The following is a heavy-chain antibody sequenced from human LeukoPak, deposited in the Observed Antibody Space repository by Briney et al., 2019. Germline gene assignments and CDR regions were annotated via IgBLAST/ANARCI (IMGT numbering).Heavy chain of an antibody. CDR3: ARVTIAVGFDY. J-gene: IGHJ4*02. CDR1: GFTFSDYY. CDR2: ISSSGNTI. V-gene: IGHV3-11*01. Sequence: GGSLRLSCAASGFTFSDYYMSWIRQAPGKGLEWVSYISSSGNTIYYADSVKGRFTISRDNAKNSLYLQMNSLRAEGTAVYYCARVTIAVGFDYWGQGTLVTVSS. D-gene: IGHD6-19*01.